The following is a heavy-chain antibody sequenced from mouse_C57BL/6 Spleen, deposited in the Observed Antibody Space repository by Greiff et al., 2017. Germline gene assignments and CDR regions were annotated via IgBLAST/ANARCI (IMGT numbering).Heavy chain of an antibody. CDR3: TCYYGSSYDYFDY. CDR2: IRLKSDNYAT. Sequence: EVKVEESGGGLVQPGGSMKLSCVASGFTFSNYWMNWVRQSPEQGLEWVAQIRLKSDNYATHYAESVKGRFTISRDDSKSSVYLQMNNLRAEDTGIYYCTCYYGSSYDYFDYWGQGTTLTVSS. D-gene: IGHD1-1*01. V-gene: IGHV6-3*01. CDR1: GFTFSNYW. J-gene: IGHJ2*01.